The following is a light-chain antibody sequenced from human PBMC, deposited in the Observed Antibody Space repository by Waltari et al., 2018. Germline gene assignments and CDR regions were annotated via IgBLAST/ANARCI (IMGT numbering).Light chain of an antibody. J-gene: IGKJ2*01. Sequence: DIQMTQSPSTLSASLGDRVTLTCRASRSIRTWLAWYQQKLGKAPKLLIYKSSTIEGGVPSRFSGSGSETEFTLTITRLQPDDFASYYCQQYYTYPYTFGQGTKLEIK. CDR1: RSIRTW. CDR2: KSS. V-gene: IGKV1-5*03. CDR3: QQYYTYPYT.